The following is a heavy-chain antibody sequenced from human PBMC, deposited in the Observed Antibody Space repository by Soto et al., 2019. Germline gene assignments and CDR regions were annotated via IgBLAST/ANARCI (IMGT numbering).Heavy chain of an antibody. D-gene: IGHD2-2*01. V-gene: IGHV4-59*12. Sequence: PSETLSLTCTVSGGSISSYYWSWIRQPPGKGLEWIGYIYYSGSTNYNPSLKSRVTISVDTSKNQFSLKLSSVTAADTAVYYCARAAKDIVVVPAAQFDYWGQGTLVTVSS. CDR1: GGSISSYY. CDR2: IYYSGST. J-gene: IGHJ4*02. CDR3: ARAAKDIVVVPAAQFDY.